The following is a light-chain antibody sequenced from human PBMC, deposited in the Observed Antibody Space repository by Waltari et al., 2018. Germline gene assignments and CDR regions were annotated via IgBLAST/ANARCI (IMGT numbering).Light chain of an antibody. V-gene: IGKV3-11*01. CDR2: DAF. CDR1: QSLSSY. CDR3: QHQIT. Sequence: EIVLTQSPATLSLSPGERATLSCRASQSLSSYLAWYQQKPGQAPRLLIYDAFNRATGIPARFSGSGSGTDFTPTISRLEPEDFAVYYCQHQITFGQGTKLEIK. J-gene: IGKJ2*01.